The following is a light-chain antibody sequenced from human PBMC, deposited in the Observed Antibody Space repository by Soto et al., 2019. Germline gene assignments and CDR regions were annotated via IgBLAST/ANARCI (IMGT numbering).Light chain of an antibody. V-gene: IGKV1-39*01. CDR3: QQSYSTPRT. CDR2: AAS. Sequence: DIPMTQSPSSLSASVGDRVTITCRASQSISSYLNWYQQKPGKAPKILIYAASSLQSGVPSRFSGSGSRTDFTLTISSLQPEDFATYYCQQSYSTPRTFGQGTKLEIK. J-gene: IGKJ2*01. CDR1: QSISSY.